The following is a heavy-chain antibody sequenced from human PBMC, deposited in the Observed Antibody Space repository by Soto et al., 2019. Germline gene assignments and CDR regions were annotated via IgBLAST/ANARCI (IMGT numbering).Heavy chain of an antibody. CDR2: IYPGDSDT. J-gene: IGHJ4*02. CDR1: GYRFSTYL. V-gene: IGHV5-51*01. CDR3: ARLGGIVDTGTWIQ. Sequence: GESLKISFKASGYRFSTYLICWVRQRPVKGPEWMAIIYPGDSDTRENPSFQGQVTISADKSSNTVHLQWRSLKASDTAIYYCARLGGIVDTGTWIQWGQGTPVTVSS. D-gene: IGHD1-26*01.